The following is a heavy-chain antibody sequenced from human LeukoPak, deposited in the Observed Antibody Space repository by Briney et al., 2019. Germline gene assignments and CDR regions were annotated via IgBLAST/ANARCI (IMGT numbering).Heavy chain of an antibody. D-gene: IGHD3-22*01. CDR1: GGSFSGYY. J-gene: IGHJ5*02. Sequence: SETLSLTCAVYGGSFSGYYWSWIRQPPGKGLEWIGEINHSGSTNYNPSLKSRVTISVDTSKNQFSLKLSSVTAADTAVYYCARRGDGSGYLRTWFDPWGQGTLVTVSS. V-gene: IGHV4-34*01. CDR2: INHSGST. CDR3: ARRGDGSGYLRTWFDP.